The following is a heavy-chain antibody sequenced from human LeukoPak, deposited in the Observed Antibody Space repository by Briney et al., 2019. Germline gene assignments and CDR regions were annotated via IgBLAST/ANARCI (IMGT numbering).Heavy chain of an antibody. CDR3: ARGRQLNDY. Sequence: SETLSLTCAVSGYSISSGYYWGWIRPPPGKGLEWIGTIYHSGRTYYNPSLKSRVTISLDTSKNQFSLKLTSVTAADTAVYYCARGRQLNDYWGQGTLVTVSS. CDR2: IYHSGRT. J-gene: IGHJ4*01. CDR1: GYSISSGYY. D-gene: IGHD2-2*01. V-gene: IGHV4-38-2*01.